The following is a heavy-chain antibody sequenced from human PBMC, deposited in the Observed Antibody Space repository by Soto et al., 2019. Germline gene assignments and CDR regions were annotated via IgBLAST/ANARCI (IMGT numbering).Heavy chain of an antibody. CDR3: AREIAAAALDVLDI. J-gene: IGHJ3*02. D-gene: IGHD6-6*01. Sequence: EVQLVESGGGLVQPGGSLRLSCAASGFTFSSYWMHWVRQAPGKGLVWVSRINSDGSSTDYADSVKGRFTISRDNAKNTLSLQVNSLRAEDTAVYYCAREIAAAALDVLDIWGQGTMVTVSS. CDR2: INSDGSST. V-gene: IGHV3-74*01. CDR1: GFTFSSYW.